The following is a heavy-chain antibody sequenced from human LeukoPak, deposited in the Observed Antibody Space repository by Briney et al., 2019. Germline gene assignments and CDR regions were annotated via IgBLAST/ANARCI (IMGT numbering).Heavy chain of an antibody. J-gene: IGHJ3*01. CDR3: ATQVTSPDAFDV. Sequence: ASVKVSCKASGYTFTSYGISWVRQAPGQGLEWMGWISAYNGNTNYAQKLQGRVTMTTDTSTSTAYMELRSLRSDDTAVYYCATQVTSPDAFDVWGQGTMVTVSS. V-gene: IGHV1-18*01. CDR1: GYTFTSYG. CDR2: ISAYNGNT. D-gene: IGHD3-16*01.